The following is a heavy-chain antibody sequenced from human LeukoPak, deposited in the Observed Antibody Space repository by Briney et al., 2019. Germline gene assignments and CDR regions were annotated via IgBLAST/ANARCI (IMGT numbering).Heavy chain of an antibody. D-gene: IGHD2-8*02. V-gene: IGHV3-74*01. CDR3: VRDARYCPDS. J-gene: IGHJ5*02. Sequence: GGSLRLSCATSGFAFSDYWMHWVRQAPGKGLVWVSRIISDGSSASYADSVKGRFTISRDNAKNTLYLQMNSLSVEDTAVYYCVRDARYCPDSWGQGTLVTVSS. CDR2: IISDGSSA. CDR1: GFAFSDYW.